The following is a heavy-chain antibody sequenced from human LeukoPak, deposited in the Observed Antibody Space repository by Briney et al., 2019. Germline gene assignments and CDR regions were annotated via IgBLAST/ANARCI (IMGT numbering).Heavy chain of an antibody. V-gene: IGHV3-7*01. J-gene: IGHJ4*02. D-gene: IGHD6-19*01. CDR1: GFTFSSYW. CDR3: ARAPSIAVAGTGPHYFDY. CDR2: IKQDGSEK. Sequence: PGGSLRLSCAASGFTFSSYWMSWVRQAPGKGLEWVANIKQDGSEKYYADSVKGRFTISRDNAKNSLYLQMNSLRAEDTAVYYCARAPSIAVAGTGPHYFDYWGQGTLVTVSS.